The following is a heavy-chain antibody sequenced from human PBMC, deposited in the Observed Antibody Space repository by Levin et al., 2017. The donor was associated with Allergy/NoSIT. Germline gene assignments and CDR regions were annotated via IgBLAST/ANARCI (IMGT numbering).Heavy chain of an antibody. J-gene: IGHJ4*02. V-gene: IGHV3-30*04. CDR3: ARDGYNWENFDY. CDR1: GFTFSSYA. D-gene: IGHD5-24*01. Sequence: GESLKISCAASGFTFSSYAMHWVRQAPGKGLEWVAVISYDGSNKYYADSVKGRFTISRDNSKNTLYLQMNSLRAEDTAVYYCARDGYNWENFDYWGQGTLVTVSS. CDR2: ISYDGSNK.